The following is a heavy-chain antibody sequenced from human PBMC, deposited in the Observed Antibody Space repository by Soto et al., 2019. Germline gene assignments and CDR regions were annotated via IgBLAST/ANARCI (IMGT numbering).Heavy chain of an antibody. Sequence: GGSLRLSCAAAEFTFSTYAMTWVRQAPGRGLQWVATISDSGDTTYHGDSIKGQYTICRDKSRNALYLRTNNMRAEATGVYYCAKPWDRNITDSPPRFDYWGRGTLVTVS. CDR1: EFTFSTYA. D-gene: IGHD1-20*01. CDR3: AKPWDRNITDSPPRFDY. V-gene: IGHV3-23*01. CDR2: ISDSGDTT. J-gene: IGHJ4*02.